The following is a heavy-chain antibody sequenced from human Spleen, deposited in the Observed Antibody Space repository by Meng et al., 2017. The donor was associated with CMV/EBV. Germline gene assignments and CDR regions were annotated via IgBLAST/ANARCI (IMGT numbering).Heavy chain of an antibody. Sequence: SETLSLTCTVSGGSISSGGYYWSWIRQHPGKGLEWIGYTYDSGNTYYNPSLKSRVTISVDTSKNQFSLNLTSVTAADTAVYYCARDRYGDSYYFAYWGQGTLVTVSS. CDR1: GGSISSGGYY. CDR3: ARDRYGDSYYFAY. V-gene: IGHV4-31*03. D-gene: IGHD4-17*01. CDR2: TYDSGNT. J-gene: IGHJ4*02.